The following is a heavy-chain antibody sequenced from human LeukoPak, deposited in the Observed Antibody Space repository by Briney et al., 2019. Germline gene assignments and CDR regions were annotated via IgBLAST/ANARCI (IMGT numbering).Heavy chain of an antibody. Sequence: PSDTLSLTCTVSGGSISSYYWSWIRQPAGKGLEWIGCIYTSGSTNYNPSLKRRVTMSVDTSKNQFSLKLSSVTTADTAVYYCARESPYCSGGSCQNYYYGMDVWGQGTTVTVSS. CDR3: ARESPYCSGGSCQNYYYGMDV. CDR1: GGSISSYY. J-gene: IGHJ6*02. D-gene: IGHD2-15*01. V-gene: IGHV4-4*07. CDR2: IYTSGST.